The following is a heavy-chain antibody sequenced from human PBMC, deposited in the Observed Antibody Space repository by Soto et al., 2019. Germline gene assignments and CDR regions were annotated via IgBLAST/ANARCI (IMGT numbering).Heavy chain of an antibody. CDR1: GFTVSSNY. CDR3: ARNYFDSGGGFDY. Sequence: EVQLVESGGGLIQPGGSLRLSFAASGFTVSSNYMSWVRQAPGKGLEWVSVIYSGGSTYYADSVKGRFTISRDNSKNTVYLQMNSLRAEDTAVYYCARNYFDSGGGFDYWGQGTLATVSS. CDR2: IYSGGST. J-gene: IGHJ4*02. D-gene: IGHD3-22*01. V-gene: IGHV3-53*01.